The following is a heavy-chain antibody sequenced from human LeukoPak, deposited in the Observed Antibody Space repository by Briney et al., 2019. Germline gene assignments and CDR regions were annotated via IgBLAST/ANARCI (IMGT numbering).Heavy chain of an antibody. Sequence: GGSLRLSCAASGFTFSSYGMHWVRQAPGKGLEWVAVIWCDGSNKYYADSVKGRFTISRDNSKNTLYLQMNSLRAEDTAVYYCAKDLYYDFWSGYYTPDYYMDVWGKGTTVTVSS. CDR3: AKDLYYDFWSGYYTPDYYMDV. J-gene: IGHJ6*03. V-gene: IGHV3-33*06. CDR2: IWCDGSNK. CDR1: GFTFSSYG. D-gene: IGHD3-3*01.